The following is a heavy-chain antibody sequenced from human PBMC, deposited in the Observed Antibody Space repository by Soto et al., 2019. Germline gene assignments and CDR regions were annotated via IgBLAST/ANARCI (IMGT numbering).Heavy chain of an antibody. Sequence: VAPLRLSCVASGFTFSSCGMHWVRQGPGKGLEWVAVIWYDGSNKYYADSVKGRFTISRDNSKNTLYLQMNSLRAEDTAVYYCARDHDYGDYASDYWGQGT. CDR3: ARDHDYGDYASDY. D-gene: IGHD4-17*01. V-gene: IGHV3-33*01. CDR1: GFTFSSCG. CDR2: IWYDGSNK. J-gene: IGHJ4*02.